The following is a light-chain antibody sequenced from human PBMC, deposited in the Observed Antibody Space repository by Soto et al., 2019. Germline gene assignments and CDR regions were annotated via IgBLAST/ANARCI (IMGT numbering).Light chain of an antibody. CDR3: CSYAGSYTFV. CDR1: SSDVGGYNY. CDR2: DVK. Sequence: QSGLTQPRSVSGSPGQSVTISCTGTSSDVGGYNYVSWYQQYPGKAPKVMIYDVKTRPSGVPDRFSGSKSGNTASLTISGLQAEDEADYYCCSYAGSYTFVFGTGTKLTVL. J-gene: IGLJ1*01. V-gene: IGLV2-11*01.